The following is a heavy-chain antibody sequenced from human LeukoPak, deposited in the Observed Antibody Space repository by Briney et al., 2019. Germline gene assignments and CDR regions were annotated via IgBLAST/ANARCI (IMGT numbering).Heavy chain of an antibody. CDR1: GFTFSSYS. CDR2: ISSSSSYI. Sequence: GGSLRLSCAASGFTFSSYSMNWVRQAPGKGLEWVSSISSSSSYIYYADPVRGRFTISRDDAKNSLYLQMNSLRPEDTAFYYCAKATEQLLFDGFDIWGQGTMVTVSS. D-gene: IGHD2-2*01. J-gene: IGHJ3*02. V-gene: IGHV3-21*04. CDR3: AKATEQLLFDGFDI.